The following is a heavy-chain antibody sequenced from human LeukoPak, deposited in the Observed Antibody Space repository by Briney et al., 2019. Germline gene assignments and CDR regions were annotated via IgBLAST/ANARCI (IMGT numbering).Heavy chain of an antibody. V-gene: IGHV4-39*01. CDR3: ARRWRAGTVDY. Sequence: PSETLSLTCTVSGGSISSYYWGWIRQPPGKGLEWIGSIYYSGSTYYNPSLKSRVTISVDTSKNQFSLKLSSVTAADTAVYYCARRWRAGTVDYWGQGTLVTVSS. CDR1: GGSISSYY. CDR2: IYYSGST. J-gene: IGHJ4*02. D-gene: IGHD6-13*01.